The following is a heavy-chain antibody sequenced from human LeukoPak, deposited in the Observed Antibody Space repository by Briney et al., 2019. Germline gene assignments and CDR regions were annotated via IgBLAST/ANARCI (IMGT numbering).Heavy chain of an antibody. J-gene: IGHJ6*03. D-gene: IGHD5-18*01. CDR3: ASRLWSSPNYNYYMDA. V-gene: IGHV4-34*01. Sequence: SETLSLTCAVYGGSFSASYWSWIRQSPGKGLEWIGEVNHSGTTNYNPSLKSRVTVSVDTSMNQFSLNLRSVTAADTAVYYCASRLWSSPNYNYYMDAWGKATPVTVSS. CDR2: VNHSGTT. CDR1: GGSFSASY.